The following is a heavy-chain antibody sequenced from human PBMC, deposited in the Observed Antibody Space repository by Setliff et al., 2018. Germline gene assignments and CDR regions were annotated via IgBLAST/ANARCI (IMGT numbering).Heavy chain of an antibody. CDR3: ARGPRYSGSYYVNY. D-gene: IGHD1-26*01. J-gene: IGHJ4*02. V-gene: IGHV4-39*07. CDR1: GGSISSSSYY. Sequence: PSETLSLTCTVSGGSISSSSYYWGWIRQPPGKGLEWIGSIYYSGSTNYNPSLKSRVTISVDTPKNQFSLNLSSVTAADTAVYYCARGPRYSGSYYVNYWGQGTLVTVS. CDR2: IYYSGST.